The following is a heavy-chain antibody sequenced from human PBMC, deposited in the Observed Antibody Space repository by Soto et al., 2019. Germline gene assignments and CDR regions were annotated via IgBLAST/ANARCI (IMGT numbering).Heavy chain of an antibody. CDR1: GFNFGREF. D-gene: IGHD4-17*01. J-gene: IGHJ4*02. Sequence: QLVESGGDLVKPGGSLRLSCADSGFNFGREFMIWMRQAPGKRLEWVSFISGGGDYTKYADSVRGRFTISRDNGKSSVYLQMNSLRADDTAVYYCAKIHYGSLQYWGQGALVTVSS. V-gene: IGHV3-11*06. CDR2: ISGGGDYT. CDR3: AKIHYGSLQY.